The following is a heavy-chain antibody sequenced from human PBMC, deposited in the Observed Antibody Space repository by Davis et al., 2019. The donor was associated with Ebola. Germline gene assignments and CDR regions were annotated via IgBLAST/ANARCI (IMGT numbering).Heavy chain of an antibody. V-gene: IGHV3-7*01. CDR2: IEQDGSEK. CDR1: GFTFSSYW. Sequence: GESLKISCAASGFTFSSYWMSWVRQAPGKGLEWVANIEQDGSEKYYVDSVKGRFTISRDNAKNSLYLQMNSLRAEDTAVYYCARDRGGRNDAFDIWGQGTMVTVSS. CDR3: ARDRGGRNDAFDI. J-gene: IGHJ3*02. D-gene: IGHD1-26*01.